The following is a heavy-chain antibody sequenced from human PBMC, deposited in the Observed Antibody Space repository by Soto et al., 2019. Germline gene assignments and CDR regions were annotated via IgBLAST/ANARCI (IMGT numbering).Heavy chain of an antibody. CDR2: ISYDGSNT. J-gene: IGHJ6*02. Sequence: QVQLVESGGGVVQPGWSLRLSCAASGFSISDYGMEWVRQAPGKGLEWVALISYDGSNTYYADSVKGRFTISRDNSKDTLSLQMTGLRREDTAVYYCAKGAGDRLSLGMDVWGQGTTVTVSS. V-gene: IGHV3-30*18. CDR1: GFSISDYG. D-gene: IGHD1-26*01. CDR3: AKGAGDRLSLGMDV.